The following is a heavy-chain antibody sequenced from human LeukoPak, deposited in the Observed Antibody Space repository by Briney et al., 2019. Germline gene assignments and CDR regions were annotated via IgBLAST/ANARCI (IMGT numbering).Heavy chain of an antibody. Sequence: PGGSLRLSCAASGFTVSSNYMSWVRQAPGKGLEWVSVIYSGGSTYYADSVKGRFTISRDNAKNALYLQMNSLRAEDTAVYYCARVGYHYYYHYGMDVWGQGTTVTVSS. CDR2: IYSGGST. V-gene: IGHV3-66*01. D-gene: IGHD5-12*01. CDR1: GFTVSSNY. J-gene: IGHJ6*02. CDR3: ARVGYHYYYHYGMDV.